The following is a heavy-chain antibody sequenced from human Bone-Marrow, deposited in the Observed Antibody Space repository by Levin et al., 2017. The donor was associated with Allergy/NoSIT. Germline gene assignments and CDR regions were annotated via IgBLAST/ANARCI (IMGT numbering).Heavy chain of an antibody. V-gene: IGHV3-48*02. Sequence: GESLKISCAASGFTFSSDDMHWVRQAPGKGLEWISYISSSSSVIYYADSMKGRFTISRDNAKNSLYLQMNGLRDDDTAVYYCVRDSAVDWGQGTLVTVSS. CDR1: GFTFSSDD. CDR2: ISSSSSVI. J-gene: IGHJ4*02. D-gene: IGHD6-19*01. CDR3: VRDSAVD.